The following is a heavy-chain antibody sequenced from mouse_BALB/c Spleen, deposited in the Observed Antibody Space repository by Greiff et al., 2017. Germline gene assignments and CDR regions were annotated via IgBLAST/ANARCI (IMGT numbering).Heavy chain of an antibody. J-gene: IGHJ4*01. Sequence: EVQLVESGGGLVKPGGSRKLSCAASGFTFSSFGMHWVRQAPEKGLEWVAYISSGRSTIYYADTVKGRFTISRDNPKNTRFLQMTSLRSEYTAMYYCASTGYGNMPGAMDYWGQGTSVTVAS. V-gene: IGHV5-17*02. CDR2: ISSGRSTI. CDR1: GFTFSSFG. D-gene: IGHD2-10*02. CDR3: ASTGYGNMPGAMDY.